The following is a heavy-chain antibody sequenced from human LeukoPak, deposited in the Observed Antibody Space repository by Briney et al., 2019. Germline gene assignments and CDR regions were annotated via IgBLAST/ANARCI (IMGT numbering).Heavy chain of an antibody. CDR2: IYYSGST. CDR1: GGSISSSSYY. D-gene: IGHD2-15*01. J-gene: IGHJ5*02. CDR3: ATGERIGYCSGGSCYSNWFDP. Sequence: PSETLSLTCTVSGGSISSSSYYWGWIRQPPGKGLEWIGSIYYSGSTYYNPSLKSRVTISVDTSKNQFSLKLSSVTAADTAVYYCATGERIGYCSGGSCYSNWFDPWGQGTLVTVSS. V-gene: IGHV4-39*07.